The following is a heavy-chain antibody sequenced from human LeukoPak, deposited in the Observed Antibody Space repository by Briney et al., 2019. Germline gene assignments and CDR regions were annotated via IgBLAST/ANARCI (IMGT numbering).Heavy chain of an antibody. D-gene: IGHD2-15*01. CDR1: GGSISSYY. V-gene: IGHV4-4*07. Sequence: SETLSLTCTVSGGSISSYYWSWIRQPAGKGLEWIGRIYTSGSTNYNPSLKSRVTMSVDTSKNQFSLKLSSVTAADTAVYYCARDCSGGSCYSGEGYYYYYGMDVWGQGTTVTVSS. CDR3: ARDCSGGSCYSGEGYYYYYGMDV. J-gene: IGHJ6*02. CDR2: IYTSGST.